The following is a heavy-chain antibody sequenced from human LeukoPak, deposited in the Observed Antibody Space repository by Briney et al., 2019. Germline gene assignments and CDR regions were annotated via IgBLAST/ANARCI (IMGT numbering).Heavy chain of an antibody. CDR2: ITTGDVNT. CDR1: GFTFSSYT. CDR3: AKDGGLRVSAHWGDS. Sequence: PGGSLRLSCTASGFTFSSYTMTWVRQAPGKGRKWVSTITTGDVNTFYADSVKGRFTVSRDDSKNTLYLQINSLRAEDTAVYYCAKDGGLRVSAHWGDSCGRGTLVTVSS. J-gene: IGHJ4*02. V-gene: IGHV3-23*01. D-gene: IGHD7-27*01.